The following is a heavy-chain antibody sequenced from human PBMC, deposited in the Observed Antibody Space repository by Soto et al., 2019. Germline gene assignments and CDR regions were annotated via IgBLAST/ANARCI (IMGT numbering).Heavy chain of an antibody. V-gene: IGHV3-15*01. D-gene: IGHD2-2*01. CDR1: GFTFSNAW. CDR3: TSLGYCSSTSCYSPL. CDR2: IKSKTDGGTT. Sequence: PXGSLRLSCAAAGFTFSNAWMSWVRQAPGRGLEWVGRIKSKTDGGTTDYAAPVKGRFTISRDDSKNTLYLQMNSLKTEDTAVYYCTSLGYCSSTSCYSPLWGRGTLVTVSS. J-gene: IGHJ2*01.